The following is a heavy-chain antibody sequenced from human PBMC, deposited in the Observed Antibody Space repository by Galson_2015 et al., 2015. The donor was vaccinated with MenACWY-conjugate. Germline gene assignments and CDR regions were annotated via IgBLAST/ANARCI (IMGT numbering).Heavy chain of an antibody. D-gene: IGHD3-16*01. V-gene: IGHV5-51*01. CDR1: GYSFSTYW. CDR3: ARHPPGGGGYGV. Sequence: QSGAEVKKPGESLKISCKGSGYSFSTYWIAWVRQLPGKGLEWMGLISPGDSNTRYSPAFHGQVTISADKSISTAYLQLHSLQASGPRMFYCARHPPGGGGYGVWGQGTTVTVSS. J-gene: IGHJ6*02. CDR2: ISPGDSNT.